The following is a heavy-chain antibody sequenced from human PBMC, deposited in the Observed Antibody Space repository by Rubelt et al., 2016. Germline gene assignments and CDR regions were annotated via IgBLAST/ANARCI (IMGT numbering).Heavy chain of an antibody. CDR2: IYYSGST. V-gene: IGHV4-59*01. D-gene: IGHD3-22*01. J-gene: IGHJ5*02. Sequence: SWIRQPPGKGLEWIGYIYYSGSTNYNPSLKSRVTISVDTSKNQFSLKLSSVTAADTAVYYCAREGYYDSSGYYPAHVINWFDPWGQGTLVTVSS. CDR3: AREGYYDSSGYYPAHVINWFDP.